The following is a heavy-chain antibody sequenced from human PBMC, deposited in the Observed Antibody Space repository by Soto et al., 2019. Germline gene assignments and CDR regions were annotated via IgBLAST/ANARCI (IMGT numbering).Heavy chain of an antibody. CDR1: GFTFSIYA. D-gene: IGHD6-19*01. CDR2: ISYDGSNK. V-gene: IGHV3-30-3*01. Sequence: PGGSLRLSCAASGFTFSIYAMHWVRQAPGKGLDWVAVISYDGSNKYYADSVKGRFTISRDNSKNTLYLQMNSLRAEDTAVYYCASLPFEWLVSFFGYYGMDVWGQGTTVTVSS. CDR3: ASLPFEWLVSFFGYYGMDV. J-gene: IGHJ6*02.